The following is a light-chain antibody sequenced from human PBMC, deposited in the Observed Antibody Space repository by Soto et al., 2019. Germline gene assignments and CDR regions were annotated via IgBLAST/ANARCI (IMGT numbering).Light chain of an antibody. CDR2: RNN. CDR1: SSNIGSNY. J-gene: IGLJ1*01. V-gene: IGLV1-47*01. CDR3: AAWDDSLSGSYV. Sequence: QSVLTQPPSASGTPGQRVTISCSGSSSNIGSNYVYWYQQLPGTAPKLLIYRNNQRPSGVPDRFSGSKSGTSASLAIGGLRSEDEADYYCAAWDDSLSGSYVFGTGTQLTVL.